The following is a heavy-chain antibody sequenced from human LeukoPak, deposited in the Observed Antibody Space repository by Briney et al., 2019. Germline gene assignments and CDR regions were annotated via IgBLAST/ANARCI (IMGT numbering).Heavy chain of an antibody. V-gene: IGHV4-61*02. CDR1: GGSISSGSYY. CDR2: IYTSGST. Sequence: SETLSLTCTVSGGSISSGSYYWSWIRQPAGKGLEWIGRIYTSGSTNYNPSLKSRVTISVDTSKNQFSLKLSSVTAADTAVYYCARERAGGLRYFDWLPEGDFGYWGQGTLVTVSS. CDR3: ARERAGGLRYFDWLPEGDFGY. D-gene: IGHD3-9*01. J-gene: IGHJ4*02.